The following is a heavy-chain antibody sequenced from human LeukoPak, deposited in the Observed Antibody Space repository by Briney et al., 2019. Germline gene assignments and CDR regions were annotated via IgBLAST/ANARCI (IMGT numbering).Heavy chain of an antibody. CDR1: GGSFSGYY. J-gene: IGHJ6*03. D-gene: IGHD3-10*01. CDR2: INHSGST. CDR3: ARDRDEYYYGSGYYYYMDV. V-gene: IGHV4-34*01. Sequence: SETLSLTCAVYGGSFSGYYWSWIRQPPRKGLEWIGEINHSGSTNYNPSLKSRVTISVDTSKNQFSLKLSSVTAADTAVYYCARDRDEYYYGSGYYYYMDVWGKGTTVTVSS.